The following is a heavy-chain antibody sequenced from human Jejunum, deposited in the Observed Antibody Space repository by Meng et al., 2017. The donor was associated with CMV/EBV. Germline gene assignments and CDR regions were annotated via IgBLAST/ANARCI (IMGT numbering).Heavy chain of an antibody. J-gene: IGHJ4*02. CDR2: IYPGDSDT. V-gene: IGHV5-51*01. CDR1: GYKFATYW. Sequence: ISCKTSGYKFATYWIGWVRQMPGKGLDWIGVIYPGDSDTKYNPSFQGLVTISADTSTNTAYLHWDNVQASDTAIYYCAKQNWGFDYWGQGTLVTVS. CDR3: AKQNWGFDY. D-gene: IGHD3-16*01.